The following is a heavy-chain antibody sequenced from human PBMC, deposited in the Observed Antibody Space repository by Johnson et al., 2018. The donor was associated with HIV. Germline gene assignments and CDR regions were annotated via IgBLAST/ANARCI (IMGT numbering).Heavy chain of an antibody. J-gene: IGHJ3*02. Sequence: QVKLVESGGGVVQPGGSLRLSCAASGFTFSNYGMHWVRQAPGKGLEWVAFIRYDGSHNYYGESVKGRFTISRDKSKNTLDLQMNSLRVEDTAVYYCARDWTPADSGIYYDALDIWGQGTMVTVSS. CDR1: GFTFSNYG. D-gene: IGHD1-26*01. CDR3: ARDWTPADSGIYYDALDI. CDR2: IRYDGSHN. V-gene: IGHV3-30*02.